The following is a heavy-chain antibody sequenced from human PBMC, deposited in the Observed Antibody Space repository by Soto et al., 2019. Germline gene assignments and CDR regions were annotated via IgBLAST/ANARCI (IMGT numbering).Heavy chain of an antibody. CDR3: ARQSIAARYYYYYMDV. CDR2: IYYSGST. J-gene: IGHJ6*03. D-gene: IGHD6-6*01. CDR1: GGSISSYY. Sequence: QVQLQESGPGLVKPSETLSLTCTVSGGSISSYYWSWIRQPPGKGLEWIGYIYYSGSTNYNPSLKSRRTISVDTSKHQFSLKLSAVTAADTAVYYCARQSIAARYYYYYMDVWGKGTTVTVSS. V-gene: IGHV4-59*08.